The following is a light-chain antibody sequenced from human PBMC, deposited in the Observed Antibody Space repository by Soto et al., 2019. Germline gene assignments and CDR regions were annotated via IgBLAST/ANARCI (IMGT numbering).Light chain of an antibody. J-gene: IGKJ2*01. Sequence: EIVLTQSPATLSLSPGERATLSCRASQSVSSHIAWYQQKPGQAPRLLTYDPSNSATGIPARFSASGSGTDFTLTISSLEPEDFAVYYCQQRSNWPPYTFGQGTKLEIK. CDR2: DPS. CDR3: QQRSNWPPYT. V-gene: IGKV3-11*01. CDR1: QSVSSH.